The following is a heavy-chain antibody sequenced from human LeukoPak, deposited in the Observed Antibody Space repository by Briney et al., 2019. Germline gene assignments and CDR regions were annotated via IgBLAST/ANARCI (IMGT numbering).Heavy chain of an antibody. D-gene: IGHD4-17*01. Sequence: SETLSLTCAVYGGSFSGYYWSWIRQPPGKGLEWIGEINHSGSTNYNPSLKSRVTISVDKSKNQFSLKLSSVTAADTAVYYCARGWDGDDYWGQGTLVTVSS. CDR3: ARGWDGDDY. J-gene: IGHJ4*02. V-gene: IGHV4-34*01. CDR1: GGSFSGYY. CDR2: INHSGST.